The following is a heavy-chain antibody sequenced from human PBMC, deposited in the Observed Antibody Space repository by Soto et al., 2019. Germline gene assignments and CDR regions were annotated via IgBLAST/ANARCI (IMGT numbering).Heavy chain of an antibody. Sequence: RASVKVSCKASGGTFSSYAISWVRQAPGQGLEWMGGIIPIFGTANYAQKFQGRVTITADESTSTAYMELSSLRSEDTAVYYCARDRAGATGTFDYWGQGXLVTVSS. CDR3: ARDRAGATGTFDY. CDR2: IIPIFGTA. CDR1: GGTFSSYA. J-gene: IGHJ4*02. V-gene: IGHV1-69*13. D-gene: IGHD1-26*01.